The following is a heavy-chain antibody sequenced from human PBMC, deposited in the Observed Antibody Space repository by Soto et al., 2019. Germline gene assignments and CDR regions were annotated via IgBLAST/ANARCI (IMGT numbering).Heavy chain of an antibody. V-gene: IGHV2-5*02. CDR3: AHTPRYYDFWSGYPMDV. D-gene: IGHD3-3*01. J-gene: IGHJ6*03. CDR2: IYWDDDK. Sequence: SGPTLVNPTQTLTLTCTFSGFSLSTSGVGVGWIRQPPGKALEWLALIYWDDDKRYSPSLKSRLTITKDTSKNQVVLTMTNMDPVDTATYYCAHTPRYYDFWSGYPMDVWGKGTTVTFS. CDR1: GFSLSTSGVG.